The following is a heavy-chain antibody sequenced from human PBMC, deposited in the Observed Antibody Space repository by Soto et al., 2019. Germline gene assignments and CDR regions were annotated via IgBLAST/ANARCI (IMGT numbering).Heavy chain of an antibody. Sequence: SSVKFAYRAFGSSFSSDTIRWVKQDPGQGLEWMGRIIPILGIANYAQKFQGRVTITADKSTSTAYMELSSLRSEDTAVYYCARGWGIAADGGDYWGQGTLVTVSS. V-gene: IGHV1-69*02. CDR1: GSSFSSDT. CDR2: IIPILGIA. CDR3: ARGWGIAADGGDY. D-gene: IGHD6-13*01. J-gene: IGHJ4*02.